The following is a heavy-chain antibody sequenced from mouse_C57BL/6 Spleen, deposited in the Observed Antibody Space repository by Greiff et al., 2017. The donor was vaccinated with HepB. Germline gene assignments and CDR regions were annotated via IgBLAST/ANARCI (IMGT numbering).Heavy chain of an antibody. CDR3: VGLRTMDY. V-gene: IGHV5-17*01. Sequence: EVKLMESGGGLVKPGGSLKLSCAASGFTFSDYGMHWVRQAPEKGLEWVAYISSGSSTIYYADTVKGRFTLSRDNAKNTLFLQMTSLRSEDTAMYYCVGLRTMDYWGQGTSVTVSS. J-gene: IGHJ4*01. CDR1: GFTFSDYG. CDR2: ISSGSSTI. D-gene: IGHD2-4*01.